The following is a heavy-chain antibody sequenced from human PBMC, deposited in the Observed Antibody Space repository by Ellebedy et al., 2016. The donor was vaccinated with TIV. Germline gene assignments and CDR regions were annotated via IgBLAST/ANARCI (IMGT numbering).Heavy chain of an antibody. V-gene: IGHV3-23*01. CDR1: GFTFSSYA. CDR2: NSDTAVHT. J-gene: IGHJ4*02. D-gene: IGHD5-24*01. Sequence: GESLKISCAASGFTFSSYAMSWVRQAPGKGLELVASNSDTAVHTYYADSVKGRFTIYRDNSNNKLFLRMNSLRAEDTAVYNCARSNDGYSHGWAYWGQGTVVTVSS. CDR3: ARSNDGYSHGWAY.